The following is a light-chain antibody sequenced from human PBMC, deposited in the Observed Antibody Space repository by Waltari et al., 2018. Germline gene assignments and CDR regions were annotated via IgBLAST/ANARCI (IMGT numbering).Light chain of an antibody. J-gene: IGLJ2*01. Sequence: QSVLTQPPSVSGAPGQRVTISCTGSSSNIGAGYDVHWYQQLPGTAPKLLIYGNRTRPSGGPARFSGSKSGTSASLAIPGLQAEDEADYYCQSYDSSLSGSVFGGGTKLTVL. V-gene: IGLV1-40*01. CDR1: SSNIGAGYD. CDR2: GNR. CDR3: QSYDSSLSGSV.